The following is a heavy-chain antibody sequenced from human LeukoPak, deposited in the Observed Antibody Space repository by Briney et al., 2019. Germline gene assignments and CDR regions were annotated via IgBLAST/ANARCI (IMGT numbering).Heavy chain of an antibody. CDR1: GGSISSGGYS. D-gene: IGHD5-18*01. CDR2: IYHSGST. CDR3: ARLGYSYGLDY. J-gene: IGHJ4*02. V-gene: IGHV4-30-2*01. Sequence: SETLSLTCAVSGGSISSGGYSWSWIRQPPGKGLEWIGYIYHSGSTYYNPSHKSRVTISVDRSKNQFSLKLSSVTAADTAVYYCARLGYSYGLDYWGQGTLVTVSS.